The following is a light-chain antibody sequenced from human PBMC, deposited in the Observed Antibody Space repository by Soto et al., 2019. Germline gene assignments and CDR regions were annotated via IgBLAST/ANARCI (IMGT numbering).Light chain of an antibody. CDR3: CSYAGSYLQ. CDR1: SSDVGGYNF. CDR2: DVG. V-gene: IGLV2-11*01. J-gene: IGLJ3*02. Sequence: QSALTQPRSVSGSPGQSVTISCTGTSSDVGGYNFVSWYQQIPGKVPKLMIYDVGKRPSGVPDRFSGSKSGNTASLTISGLQADDEADYYSCSYAGSYLQFGGGTKVTVL.